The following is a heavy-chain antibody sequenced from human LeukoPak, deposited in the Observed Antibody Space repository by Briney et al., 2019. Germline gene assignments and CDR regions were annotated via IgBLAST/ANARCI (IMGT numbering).Heavy chain of an antibody. Sequence: SETLSLTCTVSGGSISSYYWSWIRQPPGKGLEWIGSIYYSGSTYYNPSLKSRVTISVDTSKNQFSLKLTSVTAADTAVYYCTRGSIAYYYMDVWGKGTTVTISS. CDR2: IYYSGST. CDR1: GGSISSYY. V-gene: IGHV4-59*05. CDR3: TRGSIAYYYMDV. J-gene: IGHJ6*03. D-gene: IGHD3-16*01.